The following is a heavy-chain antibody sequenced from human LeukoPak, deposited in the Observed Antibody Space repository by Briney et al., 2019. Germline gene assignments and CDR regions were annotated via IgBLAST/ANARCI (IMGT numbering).Heavy chain of an antibody. CDR2: ISWNSGSI. CDR1: GFTFDDYA. CDR3: AKASKRTTLSYGYVGGFDY. V-gene: IGHV3-9*01. J-gene: IGHJ4*02. D-gene: IGHD5-18*01. Sequence: SGRSLRLSCAASGFTFDDYAMHWVRQAPGKGLEWVSGISWNSGSIGYADSVKGRFTISRDNAKNSLYLQMNSLRAEDTALYYCAKASKRTTLSYGYVGGFDYWGQGTLVTVSS.